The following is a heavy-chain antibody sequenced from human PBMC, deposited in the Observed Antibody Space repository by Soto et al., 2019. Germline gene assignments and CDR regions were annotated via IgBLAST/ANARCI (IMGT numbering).Heavy chain of an antibody. CDR1: GFTFSYYY. CDR3: ARDQYYYDSSGYSSGVDY. Sequence: GGSLRLSCAASGFTFSYYYMSWIRQSPGKGLEWVSYISSSGSTIYYADSVKGRFTISRDNAKNSLYLQMNSLRAEDTAVYYCARDQYYYDSSGYSSGVDYWGQGTLVTVSS. D-gene: IGHD3-22*01. J-gene: IGHJ4*02. CDR2: ISSSGSTI. V-gene: IGHV3-11*01.